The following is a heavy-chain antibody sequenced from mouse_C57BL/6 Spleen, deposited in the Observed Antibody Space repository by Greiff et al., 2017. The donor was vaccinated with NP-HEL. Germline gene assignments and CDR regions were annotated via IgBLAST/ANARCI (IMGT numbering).Heavy chain of an antibody. CDR2: IYPSDSET. V-gene: IGHV1-61*01. Sequence: QVQLQQPGAELVRPGSSVKLSCKASGYTFTSYWMDWVKQRPGQGLEWIVNIYPSDSETHYNQKFKDKATLTVDKSSSTAYMQLSSLTSEDSAVYYCARVGGAYWGQGTLVTVSA. D-gene: IGHD3-1*01. CDR1: GYTFTSYW. CDR3: ARVGGAY. J-gene: IGHJ3*01.